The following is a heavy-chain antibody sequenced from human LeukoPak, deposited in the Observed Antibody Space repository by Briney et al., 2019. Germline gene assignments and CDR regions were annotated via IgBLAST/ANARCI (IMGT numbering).Heavy chain of an antibody. V-gene: IGHV1-69*04. CDR3: ARVISGTWLWF. Sequence: SVMITCNASGGTSSSYSMTWVRRPIGQELQRMGRIIPTLEVATYAQKFQGRVTITADKSTSTAYMELSSLRPEDTAVYYCARVISGTWLWFWGQGTLVTVSS. CDR1: GGTSSSYS. CDR2: IIPTLEVA. J-gene: IGHJ4*02. D-gene: IGHD1-14*01.